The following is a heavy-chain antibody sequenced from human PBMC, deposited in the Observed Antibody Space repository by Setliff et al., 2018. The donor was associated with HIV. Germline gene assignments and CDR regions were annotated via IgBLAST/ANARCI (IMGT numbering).Heavy chain of an antibody. D-gene: IGHD6-25*01. J-gene: IGHJ4*02. CDR3: ARYSPRGYTLTGPY. CDR1: GYSISSGYY. V-gene: IGHV4-38-2*01. Sequence: SETLSLTCAVSGYSISSGYYWSWIRQPPGKGLEWIGEVNHSGSSSYNPSLKSRVNILVDTSKNQFSLKLSSVTAADTAVYYCARYSPRGYTLTGPYWGQGTLVTVSS. CDR2: VNHSGSS.